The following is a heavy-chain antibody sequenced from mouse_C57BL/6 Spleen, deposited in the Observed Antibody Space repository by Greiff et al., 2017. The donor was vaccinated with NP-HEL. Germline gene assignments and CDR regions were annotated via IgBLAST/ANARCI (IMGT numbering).Heavy chain of an antibody. Sequence: DVQLQESGTVLARPGASVKMSCKTSGYTFTSYWMHWVKQRPGQGLEWIGAIYPGNSDTSYNQKFKGKAKLSAVTSASTAYMELSSLTNEDSAVYYCTDSNYPYWYFDVWGTGTTVTVSS. CDR2: IYPGNSDT. CDR1: GYTFTSYW. CDR3: TDSNYPYWYFDV. V-gene: IGHV1-5*01. D-gene: IGHD2-5*01. J-gene: IGHJ1*03.